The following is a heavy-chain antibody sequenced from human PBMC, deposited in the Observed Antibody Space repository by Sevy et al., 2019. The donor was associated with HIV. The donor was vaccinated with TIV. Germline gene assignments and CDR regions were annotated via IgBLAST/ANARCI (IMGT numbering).Heavy chain of an antibody. J-gene: IGHJ4*02. D-gene: IGHD6-13*01. CDR3: ARGRMGRSIVAAGWFGEY. V-gene: IGHV3-23*01. Sequence: GGSLRLSCTASGSTFNNCAMSWVRQAPGKGLEWVSGISSSGATTYYADSVKGRFTISRDNSKNTLYLQMNSLRAEDTAVYYCARGRMGRSIVAAGWFGEYWGQGTLVTVSS. CDR2: ISSSGATT. CDR1: GSTFNNCA.